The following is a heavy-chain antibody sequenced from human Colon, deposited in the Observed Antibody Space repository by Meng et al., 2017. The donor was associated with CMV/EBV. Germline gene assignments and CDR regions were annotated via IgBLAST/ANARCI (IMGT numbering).Heavy chain of an antibody. CDR3: AGEDVSTNWINAFDI. CDR2: ISTGSTTI. D-gene: IGHD2-2*01. V-gene: IGHV3-11*01. CDR1: GIDFTEYY. Sequence: SGIDFTEYYMNWIRQAPGKGLEWLAYISTGSTTIYYADSLKGRFTVSRDNAKNSLYLEMNSLRADDTAVYYCAGEDVSTNWINAFDIWGQGTMVTVSS. J-gene: IGHJ3*02.